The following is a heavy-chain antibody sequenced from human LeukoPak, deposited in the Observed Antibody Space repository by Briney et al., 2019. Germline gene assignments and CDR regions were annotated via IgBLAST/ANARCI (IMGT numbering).Heavy chain of an antibody. CDR2: ISSSSSYI. CDR1: GFTFSSYS. V-gene: IGHV3-21*01. D-gene: IGHD6-13*01. CDR3: ARGLGSIYSSSWSLFDY. J-gene: IGHJ4*02. Sequence: PGGSLRLSCAASGFTFSSYSMNWVRQAPGKGLEWVSSISSSSSYIYYADSVKGRFTISRDNAKNSLYLQMNSLRAEDTAVYYCARGLGSIYSSSWSLFDYWGQGTLVTVSS.